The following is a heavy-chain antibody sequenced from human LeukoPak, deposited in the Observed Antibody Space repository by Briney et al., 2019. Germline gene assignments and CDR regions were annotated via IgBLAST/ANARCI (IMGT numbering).Heavy chain of an antibody. J-gene: IGHJ4*02. CDR1: SYY. D-gene: IGHD3-22*01. CDR3: ARLYYDSSGYYQTCYFDY. CDR2: IYYSGST. V-gene: IGHV4-39*01. Sequence: SYYWGWIRQPPGKGLEWIGSIYYSGSTYYNPSLKSRVTISVDTSKNQFSLNLSSVTAADTAVYYCARLYYDSSGYYQTCYFDYWGQGTLVTVPS.